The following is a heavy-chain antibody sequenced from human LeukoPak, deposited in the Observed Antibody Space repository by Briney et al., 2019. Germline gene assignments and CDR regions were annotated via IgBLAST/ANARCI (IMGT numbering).Heavy chain of an antibody. CDR1: GGSFSGYY. CDR3: ARGYYDSSGYYVFFPRGYFDY. Sequence: SETLSLTCAVYGGSFSGYYWSWIRQPPGKGLEWIGEINHSGSTNYNPSLKSRVTISVDTSKNQFSLKLSSVTAADTAVYYCARGYYDSSGYYVFFPRGYFDYWGQGTLVTVSS. J-gene: IGHJ4*02. CDR2: INHSGST. V-gene: IGHV4-34*01. D-gene: IGHD3-22*01.